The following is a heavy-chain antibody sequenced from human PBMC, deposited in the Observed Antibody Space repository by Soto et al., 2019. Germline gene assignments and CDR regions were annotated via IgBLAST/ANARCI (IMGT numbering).Heavy chain of an antibody. V-gene: IGHV3-72*01. D-gene: IGHD2-2*01. CDR2: IRNRVNTYST. Sequence: EVQLVESGGGLVQPGGSLRLSCAASGFIFSDHYMDWVRQAPGKGLEWVGRIRNRVNTYSTEYAASVKGRFIISRDDSTNSVYLQMNSLKIEDTAVYYCVRVKVEAPVPMYTFDIWGQGTMVTVSS. J-gene: IGHJ3*02. CDR3: VRVKVEAPVPMYTFDI. CDR1: GFIFSDHY.